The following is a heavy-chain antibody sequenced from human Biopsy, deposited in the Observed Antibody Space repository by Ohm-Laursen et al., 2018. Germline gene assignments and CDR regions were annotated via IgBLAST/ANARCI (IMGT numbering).Heavy chain of an antibody. Sequence: ASVKVSCKASGYTFTDYSLHWVRQAPGQGLEWMGWVDPNSGATNYAQKFQGRVTMTSDTSISTAYIELRRLISDDTAVYFCARDRMVTIITLVRADTFDIWGQGTLVSVSS. V-gene: IGHV1-2*02. CDR1: GYTFTDYS. J-gene: IGHJ3*02. D-gene: IGHD3-10*01. CDR2: VDPNSGAT. CDR3: ARDRMVTIITLVRADTFDI.